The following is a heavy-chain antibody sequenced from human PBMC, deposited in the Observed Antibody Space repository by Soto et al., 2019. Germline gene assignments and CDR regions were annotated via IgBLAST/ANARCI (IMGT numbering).Heavy chain of an antibody. Sequence: GGSLRLSCAASGFTFRTYGMHWVRQAPGKGPEWLAVISNDGSEKYFADSVKGRLAISRDNAKNTLYLQMNSLRAEDTAVYYCARDRYSSGWYDFDYWGQGTLVTVSS. J-gene: IGHJ4*02. CDR2: ISNDGSEK. V-gene: IGHV3-30*03. D-gene: IGHD6-19*01. CDR3: ARDRYSSGWYDFDY. CDR1: GFTFRTYG.